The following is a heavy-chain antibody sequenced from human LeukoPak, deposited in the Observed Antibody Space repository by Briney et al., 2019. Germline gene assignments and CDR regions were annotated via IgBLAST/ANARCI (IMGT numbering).Heavy chain of an antibody. V-gene: IGHV1-2*02. J-gene: IGHJ4*02. CDR2: INPNSGGT. D-gene: IGHD2-15*01. CDR3: ARETHRWLSALYY. CDR1: GYTFTGYY. Sequence: ASVKVSCKASGYTFTGYYMHWVRRAPGQGLEWMGWINPNSGGTNYAQKFQGRVTMTRDTSISTAYMELSRLRSDDTAVYYCARETHRWLSALYYWGQGTLVTVSS.